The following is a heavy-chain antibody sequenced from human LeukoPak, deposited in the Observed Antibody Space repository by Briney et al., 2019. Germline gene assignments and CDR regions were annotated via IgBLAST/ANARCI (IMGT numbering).Heavy chain of an antibody. CDR2: IWYDGSNK. CDR3: ARDRNWYFDS. V-gene: IGHV3-33*08. D-gene: IGHD1-20*01. Sequence: PGGSLRLSCAASGFTFSKYAFHWVRQTPGKGLEWVAGIWYDGSNKYNVDSVTGRFTISRDNSNNTLFLQLDSLRAEDTAVYYCARDRNWYFDSWGQGTLVTVSS. CDR1: GFTFSKYA. J-gene: IGHJ4*02.